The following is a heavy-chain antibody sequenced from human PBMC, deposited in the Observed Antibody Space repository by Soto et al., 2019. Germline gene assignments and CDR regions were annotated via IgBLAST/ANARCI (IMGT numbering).Heavy chain of an antibody. D-gene: IGHD3-22*01. J-gene: IGHJ4*02. V-gene: IGHV1-69*13. Sequence: ASVKVSCKASGGTFSSYAISWVRQAPGQGLEWMGGIIPIFGTANYAQKFQGRVTITADESTSTAYMELSSLRSEDTAVYYCARDLKSSGYYDSSRYYGYWGQGTLVTVSS. CDR3: ARDLKSSGYYDSSRYYGY. CDR2: IIPIFGTA. CDR1: GGTFSSYA.